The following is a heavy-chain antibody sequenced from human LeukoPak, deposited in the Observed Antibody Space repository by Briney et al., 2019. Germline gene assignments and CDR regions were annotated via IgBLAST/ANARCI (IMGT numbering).Heavy chain of an antibody. J-gene: IGHJ3*02. CDR3: ARALVGANVAFDI. CDR1: GFTFSSYG. V-gene: IGHV3-23*01. Sequence: GGSLRLSCAASGFTFSSYGMSWVRQAPGKGLEWVSAISGSGGSTYYADSVKGRFTISRDNSKNTLYLQMNSLRAEDTAVYYCARALVGANVAFDIWGQGTMVTVSS. CDR2: ISGSGGST. D-gene: IGHD1-26*01.